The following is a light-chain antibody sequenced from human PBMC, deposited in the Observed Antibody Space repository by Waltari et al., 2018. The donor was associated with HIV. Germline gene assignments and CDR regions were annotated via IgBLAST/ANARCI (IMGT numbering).Light chain of an antibody. J-gene: IGLJ3*02. CDR1: SSDLRGHNY. Sequence: QSALTHPASVSGSPGQSITISCTGTSSDLRGHNYVSWHQHHPGRAPKLIIFEVSNRPSGVSNRFSGSKSGNTASLIIAGLLAEDDADYYCSSYTSGTTWVFGGGTKLTVL. V-gene: IGLV2-14*01. CDR2: EVS. CDR3: SSYTSGTTWV.